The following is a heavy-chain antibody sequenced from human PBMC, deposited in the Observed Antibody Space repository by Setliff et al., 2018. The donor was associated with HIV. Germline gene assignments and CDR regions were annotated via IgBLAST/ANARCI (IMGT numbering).Heavy chain of an antibody. CDR2: INHSGST. CDR1: GGSYSGYY. D-gene: IGHD3-10*01. V-gene: IGHV4-34*01. CDR3: ARGRDYYGSGSYFNGRANSYYFMDV. Sequence: SETLSLTCAVYGGSYSGYYWSGIRQPQGKGLEWTGEINHSGSTNYNPSLKSRVTISVDTSKNQFSLMLSSVTAADTAVYYCARGRDYYGSGSYFNGRANSYYFMDVWGKGTTVTVSS. J-gene: IGHJ6*03.